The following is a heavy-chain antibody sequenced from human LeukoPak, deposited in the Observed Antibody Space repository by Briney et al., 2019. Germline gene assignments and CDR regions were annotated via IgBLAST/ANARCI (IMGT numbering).Heavy chain of an antibody. D-gene: IGHD5-18*01. J-gene: IGHJ4*02. CDR1: GFTFSSYS. Sequence: GGSLRLSCAASGFTFSSYSTNWVRQAPGKGLEWVSSISSSSSYIYYADSVKGRFTISRDNAKNSLYLQMNSLRAEDTAVYYCARALSGITGYTYGRGIDYWGQGTLVTVSS. CDR2: ISSSSSYI. V-gene: IGHV3-21*01. CDR3: ARALSGITGYTYGRGIDY.